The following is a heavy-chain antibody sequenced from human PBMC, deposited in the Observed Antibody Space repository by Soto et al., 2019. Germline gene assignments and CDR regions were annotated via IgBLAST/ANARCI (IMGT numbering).Heavy chain of an antibody. CDR3: ARSAPMDAGDKYYYDF. J-gene: IGHJ4*02. V-gene: IGHV1-69*13. CDR2: IIPFFGTA. CDR1: GGTFSTFG. D-gene: IGHD3-16*01. Sequence: SVKVSCKASGGTFSTFGIRWVRQAPGQGLEWMGGIIPFFGTAKYSQKFEDRISITADESTNTVYMDLRSLTSEDTAIYYCARSAPMDAGDKYYYDFWGQGALVTVYS.